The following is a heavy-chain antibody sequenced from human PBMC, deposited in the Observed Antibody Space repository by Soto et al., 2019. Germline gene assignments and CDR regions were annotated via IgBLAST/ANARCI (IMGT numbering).Heavy chain of an antibody. CDR3: ARASCSGGSCYFDFDY. Sequence: PSETLSLTCPVSGCSIRSSNWWSWVRQPPGKGLEWIGEIYHSGSTNYNPSLKSRVTISVDKSKNQFSLKLSSVTAADTAVYYCARASCSGGSCYFDFDYWGQGTLVTVSS. CDR1: GCSIRSSNW. CDR2: IYHSGST. D-gene: IGHD2-15*01. J-gene: IGHJ4*02. V-gene: IGHV4-4*02.